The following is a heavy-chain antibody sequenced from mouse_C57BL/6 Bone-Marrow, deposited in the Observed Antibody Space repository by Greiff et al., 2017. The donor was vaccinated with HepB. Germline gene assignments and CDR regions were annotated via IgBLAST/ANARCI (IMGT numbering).Heavy chain of an antibody. J-gene: IGHJ3*01. V-gene: IGHV5-9*01. CDR1: GFTFSSYT. D-gene: IGHD2-4*01. CDR2: ISGGGGNT. CDR3: ARHGDYDEAWFAY. Sequence: EVHLVESGGGLVKPGGSLKLSCAASGFTFSSYTMSWVRQTPEKRLEWVATISGGGGNTYYPDSVKGRFTISRDNAKNTLYLQMSSLRSEDTALYYCARHGDYDEAWFAYWGQGTLVTVSA.